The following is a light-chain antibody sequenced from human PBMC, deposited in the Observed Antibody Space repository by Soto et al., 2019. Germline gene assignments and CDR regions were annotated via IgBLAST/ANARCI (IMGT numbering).Light chain of an antibody. CDR2: KAS. J-gene: IGKJ1*01. Sequence: DIQMTQSPSTLSASVGDRVTITCRASQSISSWLAWYQQKPGKAPTLLIYKASSLESAVPSRFSGSGTGTELTLTISRLQPYEFASYYRQQYTSQWTFGQGTKVEIK. CDR1: QSISSW. CDR3: QQYTSQWT. V-gene: IGKV1-5*03.